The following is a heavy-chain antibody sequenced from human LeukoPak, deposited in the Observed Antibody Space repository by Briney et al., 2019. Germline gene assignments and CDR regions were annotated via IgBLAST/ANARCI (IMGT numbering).Heavy chain of an antibody. D-gene: IGHD3-22*01. V-gene: IGHV5-10-1*01. CDR2: IDPSDSYT. Sequence: GESLRISCKGSGYSFTSYWISWVRQMPGKGLEWMGRIDPSDSYTNYSPSFQGHVTISADKSISTAYLQWSSLKASDTAMHYCARHWDYYDSSGPYDYWGQGTLVTVSS. J-gene: IGHJ4*02. CDR3: ARHWDYYDSSGPYDY. CDR1: GYSFTSYW.